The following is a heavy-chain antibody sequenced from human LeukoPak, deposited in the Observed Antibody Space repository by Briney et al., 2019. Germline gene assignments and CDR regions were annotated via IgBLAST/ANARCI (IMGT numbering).Heavy chain of an antibody. CDR3: ARVSRRSGWSIDY. D-gene: IGHD6-19*01. V-gene: IGHV4-34*01. J-gene: IGHJ4*02. CDR1: GFSFSGYY. CDR2: INHSGST. Sequence: PSETVSLKCAVYGFSFSGYYWSWIPQPPGKGLEWIGEINHSGSTNYNPSLKSRVTISVDTSKNQFSLKLSSVTAADTAVYYCARVSRRSGWSIDYWGQGTLVTVSS.